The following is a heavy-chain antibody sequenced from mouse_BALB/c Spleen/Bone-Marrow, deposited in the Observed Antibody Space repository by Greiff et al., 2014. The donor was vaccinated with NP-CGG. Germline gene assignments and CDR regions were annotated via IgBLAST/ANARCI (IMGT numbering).Heavy chain of an antibody. Sequence: VQLQQSGPELVKPGASVKMSCKASGYTFTSYILHWVKQKPGQGLEWIGYINPYNDGTKYNEKFKGKATLTSDKFSSATYMELSSLTSEDSAVYYCARGGGHYFDYRGQGTTLTVSS. J-gene: IGHJ2*01. CDR1: GYTFTSYI. V-gene: IGHV1-14*01. CDR2: INPYNDGT. CDR3: ARGGGHYFDY.